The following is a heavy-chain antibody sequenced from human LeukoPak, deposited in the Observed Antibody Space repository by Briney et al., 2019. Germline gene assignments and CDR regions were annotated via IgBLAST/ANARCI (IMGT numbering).Heavy chain of an antibody. CDR1: GFTFSSYL. J-gene: IGHJ4*02. Sequence: RGSLRLSCAASGFTFSSYLMNWVRQAPGKGLQWVSSISSSSDYIYYADSVQGRFTISRDNAKNSLYLQMNSLRAEDTALYYCARYATVAAHRDFDYWGQGTLVTVSS. D-gene: IGHD6-19*01. V-gene: IGHV3-21*01. CDR3: ARYATVAAHRDFDY. CDR2: ISSSSDYI.